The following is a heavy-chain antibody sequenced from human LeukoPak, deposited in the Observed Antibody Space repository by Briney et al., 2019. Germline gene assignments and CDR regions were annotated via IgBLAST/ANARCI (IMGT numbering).Heavy chain of an antibody. CDR2: MNPNSGNT. Sequence: ASVKVSCKASGYTFTSYDINWVPQATGQGLEWMGWMNPNSGNTGYAQKFQGRVTMTRDTSISTAYMELSRLRSDDTAMYYCARAGSSYYYDSSGYYGFDYWGQGTLVTVSS. CDR1: GYTFTSYD. D-gene: IGHD3-22*01. J-gene: IGHJ4*02. CDR3: ARAGSSYYYDSSGYYGFDY. V-gene: IGHV1-8*02.